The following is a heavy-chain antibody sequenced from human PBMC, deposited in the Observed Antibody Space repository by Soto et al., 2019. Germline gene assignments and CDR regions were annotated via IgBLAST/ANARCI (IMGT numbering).Heavy chain of an antibody. J-gene: IGHJ4*02. Sequence: QITLKESGPTRVKPTQTLTLTCSFSGFSLTSRPVGVAWIRQPPGKAREWLAVIYWDDDKRYSPSLTSRLTIAKDTSKNQVVLKMAYMDPVDTATYFCTHRGDMDGNWDQCYLDNWGQGILVTVSS. CDR2: IYWDDDK. V-gene: IGHV2-5*02. CDR1: GFSLTSRPVG. D-gene: IGHD1-1*01. CDR3: THRGDMDGNWDQCYLDN.